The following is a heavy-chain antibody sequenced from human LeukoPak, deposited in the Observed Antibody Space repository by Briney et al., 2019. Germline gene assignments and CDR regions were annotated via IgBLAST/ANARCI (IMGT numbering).Heavy chain of an antibody. D-gene: IGHD2-2*01. Sequence: PSETLSLTRTVSCVPISSHYWGLIRPPPGKGLEWVGYIYYSESTNYIRSLKKRAIISLHTSKNEFTLTPSSEPAAHTAVYYFPRGMVPAAIGFDYWGQGTLVTVSP. J-gene: IGHJ4*02. CDR2: IYYSEST. CDR1: CVPISSHY. CDR3: PRGMVPAAIGFDY. V-gene: IGHV4-59*11.